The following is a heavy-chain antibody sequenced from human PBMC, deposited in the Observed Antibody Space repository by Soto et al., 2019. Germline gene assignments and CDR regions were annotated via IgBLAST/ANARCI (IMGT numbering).Heavy chain of an antibody. CDR2: ISSSSSYI. D-gene: IGHD6-6*01. CDR3: ARTRIAAPYDAFDI. CDR1: GFTFSSYS. V-gene: IGHV3-21*01. J-gene: IGHJ3*02. Sequence: PGGSLRLSCAASGFTFSSYSMNWVRQAPGKGLEWVSSISSSSSYIYYADSVKGRFTISRDNAKNSLYLQMSSLRAEDTAVYYCARTRIAAPYDAFDIWGQGTMVTVSS.